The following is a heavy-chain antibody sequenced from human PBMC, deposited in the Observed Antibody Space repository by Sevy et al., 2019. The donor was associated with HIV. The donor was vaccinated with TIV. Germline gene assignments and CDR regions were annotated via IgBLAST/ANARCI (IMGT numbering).Heavy chain of an antibody. V-gene: IGHV3-21*01. Sequence: GGSLRLSCAASGFTFGTYTMNWVRQAPGKGLEWLSSIGRTGCDMYYGDSLRGGFTISRDNARDSVFLQMNSLRVEDTGVYYCVGGNDREYWGRGTLVTVSS. CDR3: VGGNDREY. CDR2: IGRTGCDM. CDR1: GFTFGTYT. J-gene: IGHJ4*02. D-gene: IGHD3-22*01.